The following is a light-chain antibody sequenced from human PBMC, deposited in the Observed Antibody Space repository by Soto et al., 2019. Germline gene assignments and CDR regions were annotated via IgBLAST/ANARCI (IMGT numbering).Light chain of an antibody. V-gene: IGKV4-1*01. CDR1: QSVLYSSNNKNY. Sequence: DIVMTQSPDSLAVSLGERATINCKSSQSVLYSSNNKNYLAWYQQKPGQPPKALIYWASTRESGVPDRFSGSGSGTDFTLTISSLQAEDVAVYYCQQYYTTPWTFGQETKVEIK. J-gene: IGKJ1*01. CDR2: WAS. CDR3: QQYYTTPWT.